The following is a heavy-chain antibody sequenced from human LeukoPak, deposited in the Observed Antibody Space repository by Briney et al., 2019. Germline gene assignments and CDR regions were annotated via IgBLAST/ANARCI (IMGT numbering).Heavy chain of an antibody. CDR2: IYTSGST. V-gene: IGHV4-4*07. D-gene: IGHD6-19*01. J-gene: IGHJ4*02. CDR3: ARDMGAKPISGYSSGWFPFDY. Sequence: SETLSLTCTVSGGSISSYYWSWIRQPAGKGLEWIGRIYTSGSTNYNPSLKSRVTISLDTSKNQFSLKLNSVTAADTAVYYCARDMGAKPISGYSSGWFPFDYWGQGTLVTVSS. CDR1: GGSISSYY.